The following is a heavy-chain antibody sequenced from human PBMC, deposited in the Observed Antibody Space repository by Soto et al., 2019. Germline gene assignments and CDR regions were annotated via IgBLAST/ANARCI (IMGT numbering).Heavy chain of an antibody. CDR3: ARYSAASGTYYFDY. Sequence: SETLSLTCAVSGDSIIGAHWWSWVRRPPGKGLEFIGETHHSRGTNYNPSLRSRVTMSLDKSKNQLSLILYSVTAADTGVYYCARYSAASGTYYFDYWGQGTLVTVSS. J-gene: IGHJ4*01. CDR2: THHSRGT. D-gene: IGHD6-13*01. V-gene: IGHV4-4*02. CDR1: GDSIIGAHW.